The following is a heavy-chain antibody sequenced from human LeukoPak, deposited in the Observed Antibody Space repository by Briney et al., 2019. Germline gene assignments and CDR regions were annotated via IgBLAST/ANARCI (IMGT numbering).Heavy chain of an antibody. J-gene: IGHJ4*02. V-gene: IGHV1-69*13. CDR3: ARVSEVGYSGYDPPSQYYFDY. CDR2: IIPIFGTA. CDR1: GGTFSSYA. Sequence: ASVKVSCKASGGTFSSYAISWVRQAPGQGLEWMGGIIPIFGTANYAQKFQGRVTITADESTSTAYMELSSPRSEDTAVYYCARVSEVGYSGYDPPSQYYFDYWGQGTLVTVSS. D-gene: IGHD5-12*01.